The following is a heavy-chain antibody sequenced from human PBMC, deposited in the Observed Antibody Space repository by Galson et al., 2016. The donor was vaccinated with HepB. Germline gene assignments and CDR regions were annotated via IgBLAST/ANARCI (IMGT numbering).Heavy chain of an antibody. CDR2: ISSSTTYT. D-gene: IGHD2-8*02. J-gene: IGHJ4*02. Sequence: SLRLSCAASGFTFSDYYMSWIRQAPGKGLEWVSYISSSTTYTNYADSVKGRFTISRDNAKNSLYLQMNSLRAEDTAVYYCARHGQIRPGSTGNYDYWGQGTLVTVSS. V-gene: IGHV3-11*06. CDR3: ARHGQIRPGSTGNYDY. CDR1: GFTFSDYY.